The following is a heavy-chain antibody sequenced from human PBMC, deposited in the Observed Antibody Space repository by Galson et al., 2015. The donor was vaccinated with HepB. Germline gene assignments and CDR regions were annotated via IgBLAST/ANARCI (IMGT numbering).Heavy chain of an antibody. V-gene: IGHV3-11*06. CDR1: GFTFSDYY. Sequence: SLRLSCAASGFTFSDYYMSWIRQAPGKGLEWVSSISDSTTYTNYADSVKGRFTISRENAKNSLYLQMNSLRADDTAVYYCARQLRGKGFDYWGQGILVTVSS. CDR3: ARQLRGKGFDY. CDR2: ISDSTTYT. D-gene: IGHD1-1*01. J-gene: IGHJ4*02.